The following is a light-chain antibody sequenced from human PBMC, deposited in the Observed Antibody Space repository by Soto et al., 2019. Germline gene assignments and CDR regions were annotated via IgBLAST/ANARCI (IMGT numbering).Light chain of an antibody. V-gene: IGLV8-61*01. Sequence: QTVVTQEPSFSVSPGRTVTLTCGLSSGSVSTSYYPSWYQQTPGQAPRTLIYSTNTRSSGVPDRFSGSILGNKAALTITGAQADDESDYYCGLYMGSGILWVFGGGTKLTVL. J-gene: IGLJ3*02. CDR2: STN. CDR3: GLYMGSGILWV. CDR1: SGSVSTSYY.